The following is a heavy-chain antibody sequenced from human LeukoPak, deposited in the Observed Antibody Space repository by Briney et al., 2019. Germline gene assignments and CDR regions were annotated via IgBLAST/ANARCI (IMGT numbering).Heavy chain of an antibody. CDR2: ISDVGSNE. Sequence: GRALRHSCVASGFTFSNYGMRGVRPALGKGLEWVAVISDVGSNEFYADSVKGRFTISRDNSKSTRYLQMNSMRAEDTAVYYCAKAWLQHYYYYGVGVWGQGTTVTVSS. J-gene: IGHJ6*02. D-gene: IGHD3-22*01. CDR3: AKAWLQHYYYYGVGV. V-gene: IGHV3-30*18. CDR1: GFTFSNYG.